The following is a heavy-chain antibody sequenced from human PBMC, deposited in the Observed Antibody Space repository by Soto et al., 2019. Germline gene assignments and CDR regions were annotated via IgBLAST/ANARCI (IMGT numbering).Heavy chain of an antibody. CDR2: INPNSGGT. J-gene: IGHJ3*02. D-gene: IGHD3-22*01. CDR1: GGTXSSYA. Sequence: ASVKVXCKASGGTXSSYAISWVRQAPGQGLEWMGWINPNSGGTNYAQKFQGWVTMTRDTSISTAYMELSRLRSDDTAVYYCAVALRYYYDSSGYWDAFGIWGQGTMVTXSS. V-gene: IGHV1-2*04. CDR3: AVALRYYYDSSGYWDAFGI.